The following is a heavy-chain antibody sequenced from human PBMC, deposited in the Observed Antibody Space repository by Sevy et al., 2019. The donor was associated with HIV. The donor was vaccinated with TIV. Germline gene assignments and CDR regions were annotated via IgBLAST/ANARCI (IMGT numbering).Heavy chain of an antibody. CDR2: ISYDGSNK. CDR1: GFTFSSYA. V-gene: IGHV3-30-3*01. Sequence: GGSLRLSCAVSGFTFSSYAMHWVRQAPGKGLKWVAVISYDGSNKYYADSVKGRFTISRDNSKSTLYLQMNSLRAEETAVFYCARGVGGNVSGRNYFDYWGQGTLVTVSS. CDR3: ARGVGGNVSGRNYFDY. J-gene: IGHJ4*02. D-gene: IGHD6-19*01.